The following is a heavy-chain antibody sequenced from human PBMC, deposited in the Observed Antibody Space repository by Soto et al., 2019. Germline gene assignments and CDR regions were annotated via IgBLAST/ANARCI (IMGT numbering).Heavy chain of an antibody. CDR3: AREGMNDGSGYYGRAFDI. CDR2: IYYSGST. D-gene: IGHD3-22*01. J-gene: IGHJ3*02. Sequence: QVQLQESGPGLVKSSQTLSLTCTVSGGSISSGDYYWSWIRQPPGKGLEWIGYIYYSGSTYYNPSLKSRLTISIDTSKNQFSLKLSSVTAADTAVYYCAREGMNDGSGYYGRAFDIWGQGTMLTVSS. CDR1: GGSISSGDYY. V-gene: IGHV4-30-4*01.